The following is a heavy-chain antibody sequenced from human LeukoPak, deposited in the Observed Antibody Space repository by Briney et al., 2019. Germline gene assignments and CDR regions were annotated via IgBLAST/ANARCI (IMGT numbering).Heavy chain of an antibody. CDR2: ISSSGSTI. J-gene: IGHJ6*02. CDR3: ARVEGSITISRMDV. CDR1: GFTFSDYY. V-gene: IGHV3-11*01. D-gene: IGHD3-3*01. Sequence: GGSLRLSCAASGFTFSDYYMSWIRQAPGKGLEWVSYISSSGSTIHYADSVKGRFTISRDNAKNSLYLQMNSLRAEDTAVYYCARVEGSITISRMDVWGQGTTVTVSS.